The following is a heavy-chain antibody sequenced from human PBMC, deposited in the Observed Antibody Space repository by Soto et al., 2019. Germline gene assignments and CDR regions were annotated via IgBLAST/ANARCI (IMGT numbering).Heavy chain of an antibody. D-gene: IGHD2-21*02. Sequence: EVQLVESEGGLVPPGGSLRLSCAASGFTFSYYWMHWVRQAPGQGLVWVSRVHSDGSSTTYADSVKGRFTISRDNAKNTVYLQMNSLRAEDTAVYYCARGDKGAFDLWGQGTMVTVSS. CDR1: GFTFSYYW. V-gene: IGHV3-74*01. J-gene: IGHJ3*01. CDR2: VHSDGSST. CDR3: ARGDKGAFDL.